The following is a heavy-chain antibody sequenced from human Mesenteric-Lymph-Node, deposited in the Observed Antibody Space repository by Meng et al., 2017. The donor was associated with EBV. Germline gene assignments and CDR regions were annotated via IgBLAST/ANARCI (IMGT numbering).Heavy chain of an antibody. J-gene: IGHJ4*02. D-gene: IGHD2-21*01. CDR3: ANAAAYSFSSSTLDY. CDR2: RDPGNGNR. CDR1: GYTLDNYA. Sequence: GRVCEAGAWVKSVGDAVKVACKTPGYTLDNYAFPWVRPANGQRLEWVGWRDPGNGNRKYSQKFQDRVTITRDTYTNTAFVEVSSLRFEDTAVYYCANAAAYSFSSSTLDYWGQGTLVTVSS. V-gene: IGHV1-3*01.